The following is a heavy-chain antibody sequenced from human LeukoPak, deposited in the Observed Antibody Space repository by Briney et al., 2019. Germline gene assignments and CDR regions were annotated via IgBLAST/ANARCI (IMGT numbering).Heavy chain of an antibody. CDR2: IIPIFGTA. CDR1: GGTFSSYA. CDR3: ARARDGYNPIFDY. Sequence: ASVKVSCKASGGTFSSYAISWVRQAPGRGLEWMGGIIPIFGTANYAQKFQGRVTITADESTSTAYMELSSLRSEDTAVYYCARARDGYNPIFDYWGQGTLVTVSS. J-gene: IGHJ4*02. V-gene: IGHV1-69*13. D-gene: IGHD5-24*01.